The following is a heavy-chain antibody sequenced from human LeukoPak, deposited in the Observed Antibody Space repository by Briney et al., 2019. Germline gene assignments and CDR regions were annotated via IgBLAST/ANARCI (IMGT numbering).Heavy chain of an antibody. CDR1: GYTFTSYD. J-gene: IGHJ4*02. V-gene: IGHV1-8*01. D-gene: IGHD1-26*01. CDR3: ARGVRVGAINYFDY. Sequence: ASAKVSCKASGYTFTSYDINWVRQATGQGLEWMGWMNPNSGNTGYAQKFQGRVTMTRNTSISTAYMELSSLRSEDTAVYYCARGVRVGAINYFDYWGQGTLVTVSS. CDR2: MNPNSGNT.